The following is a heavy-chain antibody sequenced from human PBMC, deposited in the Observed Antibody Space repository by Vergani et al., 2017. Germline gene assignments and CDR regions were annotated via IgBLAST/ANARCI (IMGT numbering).Heavy chain of an antibody. J-gene: IGHJ6*03. CDR3: AKSGGPHDFWSGYYYYYMDV. Sequence: QVQLVESEGGVVQPGRSLTLSCVASGFTFSSHGMHWVRQAPGKGLEWVAVIWYDGSNKYYGDSVKGRFTISRDNSKNTLYLQMNSLRVEDTAVYYCAKSGGPHDFWSGYYYYYMDVWGKGTTVTVSS. D-gene: IGHD3-3*01. CDR1: GFTFSSHG. CDR2: IWYDGSNK. V-gene: IGHV3-33*06.